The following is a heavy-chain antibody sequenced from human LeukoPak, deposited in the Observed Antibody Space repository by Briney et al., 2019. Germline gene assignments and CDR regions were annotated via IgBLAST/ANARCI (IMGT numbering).Heavy chain of an antibody. CDR2: INHSGST. Sequence: SETLSLTCAVHGGSFSGYYWSWIRQPPGKGLEWIGEINHSGSTNYNPSLKSRVTISVDTSKNQFSLKLSSVTAADTAVYYCARGRIPSRYSSSWYGYWGQGTLVTVSS. D-gene: IGHD6-13*01. CDR1: GGSFSGYY. V-gene: IGHV4-34*01. CDR3: ARGRIPSRYSSSWYGY. J-gene: IGHJ4*02.